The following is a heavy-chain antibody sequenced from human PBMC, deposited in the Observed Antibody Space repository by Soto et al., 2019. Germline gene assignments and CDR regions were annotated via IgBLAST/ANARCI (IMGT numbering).Heavy chain of an antibody. CDR2: IIPIFGTA. CDR1: GGTFSSYA. J-gene: IGHJ4*02. V-gene: IGHV1-69*06. D-gene: IGHD1-26*01. Sequence: QVQLVQSGAEVKKPGSSVKFSCTASGGTFSSYAISWVRQAPGQGLEWMGGIIPIFGTANYAQKFQGRVTLTADKSTSTAYLERSSLRSEDTAVYYCARAGVGATSFDYWGQGTLVTVSP. CDR3: ARAGVGATSFDY.